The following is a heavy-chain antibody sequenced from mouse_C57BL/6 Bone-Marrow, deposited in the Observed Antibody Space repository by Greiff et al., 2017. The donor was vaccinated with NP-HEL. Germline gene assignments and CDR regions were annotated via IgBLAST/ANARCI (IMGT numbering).Heavy chain of an antibody. Sequence: QVQLQQPGAELVRPGTSVKLSCKASGYTFTSYWMHWVKQRPGQGLEWIGVIDPSDSYTNYNQKFKGKATLTVDPSSSTAYMQLSSLTSEDSAVYYCARERFDYDGSEYWGQGTTLTVSS. CDR1: GYTFTSYW. D-gene: IGHD1-1*01. CDR2: IDPSDSYT. CDR3: ARERFDYDGSEY. J-gene: IGHJ2*01. V-gene: IGHV1-59*01.